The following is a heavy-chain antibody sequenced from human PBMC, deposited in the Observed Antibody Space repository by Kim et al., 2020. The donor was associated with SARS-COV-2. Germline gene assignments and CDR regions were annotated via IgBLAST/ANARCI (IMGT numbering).Heavy chain of an antibody. CDR2: IKQDGSEK. Sequence: GGSLRLSCAASGFTFSSYWMSWVRQAPGKGLEWVANIKQDGSEKYYVDSVKGRFTISRDNAKNSLYLQMNSLRAEDTAVYYCARQRYFVQDAFDIWGQGTMVTVSS. D-gene: IGHD3-9*01. CDR3: ARQRYFVQDAFDI. V-gene: IGHV3-7*01. J-gene: IGHJ3*02. CDR1: GFTFSSYW.